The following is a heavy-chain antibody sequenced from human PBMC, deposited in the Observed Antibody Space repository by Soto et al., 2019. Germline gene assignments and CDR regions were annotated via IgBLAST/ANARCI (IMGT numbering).Heavy chain of an antibody. CDR2: ISYDGSNK. CDR1: GFTFSSYG. Sequence: QVQLVESGGGVVQPGRSLRLSCAASGFTFSSYGMHWVRQAPGKGLEGVAVISYDGSNKYYADSVKGRFTISRDNSKNTLYLQMNSLRAEDTAVYYCAKDGRLGAFDIWGQGTMVTVSS. V-gene: IGHV3-30*18. CDR3: AKDGRLGAFDI. J-gene: IGHJ3*02. D-gene: IGHD1-26*01.